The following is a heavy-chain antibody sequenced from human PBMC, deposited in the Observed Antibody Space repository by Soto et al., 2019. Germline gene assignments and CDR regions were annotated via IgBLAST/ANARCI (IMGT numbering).Heavy chain of an antibody. CDR1: GGSISSGGYY. Sequence: SETLSLTCTVSGGSISSGGYYWSWIRQHPGKGLEWIGYIYYSGSTYYNPSLKSRVTISVDTSKNQFSLKLSSVTAADTAVYYCARKSWFGEFQALNWFDPWGQGTLVTVSS. CDR2: IYYSGST. V-gene: IGHV4-31*03. CDR3: ARKSWFGEFQALNWFDP. J-gene: IGHJ5*02. D-gene: IGHD3-10*01.